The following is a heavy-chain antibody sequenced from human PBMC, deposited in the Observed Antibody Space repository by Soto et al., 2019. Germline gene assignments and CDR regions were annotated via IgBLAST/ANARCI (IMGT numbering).Heavy chain of an antibody. J-gene: IGHJ3*02. D-gene: IGHD3-9*01. CDR1: GYTFTSYD. CDR2: MNPNSGNT. Sequence: QVQLVQSGAEMKKPGASVKVSCKASGYTFTSYDINWVRQATGQGLEWMGWMNPNSGNTGYAQKFQGRVTMTRNTSISTAYMELSSLRSEDTAVYYCARGRLRYFDWSPNAFDIWGQGTMVTVSS. V-gene: IGHV1-8*01. CDR3: ARGRLRYFDWSPNAFDI.